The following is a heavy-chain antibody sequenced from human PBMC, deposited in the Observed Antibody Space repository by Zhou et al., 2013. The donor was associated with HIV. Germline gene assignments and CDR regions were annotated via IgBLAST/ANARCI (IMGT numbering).Heavy chain of an antibody. CDR2: IIPVRKTS. J-gene: IGHJ1*01. Sequence: QVQLVQSGAQVKKPGSSVTVSCRPSGGTFSTYGFSWVRQAPGQRPEWLGGIIPVRKTSNYAQAFQDKFSISKDESTTTIYMKLNNLTFDDTAVYYCARVGAKGSGWLGAEYFQHWGQGTLVTVSS. D-gene: IGHD6-19*01. CDR3: ARVGAKGSGWLGAEYFQH. CDR1: GGTFSTYG. V-gene: IGHV1-69*05.